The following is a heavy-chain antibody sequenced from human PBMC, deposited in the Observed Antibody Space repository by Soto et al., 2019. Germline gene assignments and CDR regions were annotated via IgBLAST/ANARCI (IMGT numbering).Heavy chain of an antibody. CDR1: GGSISSGGYY. CDR3: ARGGTVAGEFDY. V-gene: IGHV4-31*03. Sequence: QVQLQESGPGLVKPSQTLSLTCTVSGGSISSGGYYWSWIRQHPGKGLEWIGYIYYSGSTYYNPSLKSRVTVSVDTSKDQFSLKLSSVTAADTAVYYCARGGTVAGEFDYWGQGTLVTVSS. D-gene: IGHD6-19*01. J-gene: IGHJ4*02. CDR2: IYYSGST.